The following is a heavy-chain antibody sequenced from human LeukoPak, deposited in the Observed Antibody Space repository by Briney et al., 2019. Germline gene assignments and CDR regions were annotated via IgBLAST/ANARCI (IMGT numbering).Heavy chain of an antibody. CDR2: IIPILDIT. CDR1: GGTFSSYA. J-gene: IGHJ3*02. V-gene: IGHV1-69*04. Sequence: SVKFSCKASGGTFSSYAISWVRQAPGQGLECMGRIIPILDITNYAQKFQGRVTITADKSTSTAYMELSSLRSEDTAVFYCASGRLDFGDHEAFDIWGQGTMVTVSS. CDR3: ASGRLDFGDHEAFDI. D-gene: IGHD4-17*01.